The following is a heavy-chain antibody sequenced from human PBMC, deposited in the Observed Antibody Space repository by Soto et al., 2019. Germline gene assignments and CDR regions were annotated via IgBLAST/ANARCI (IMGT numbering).Heavy chain of an antibody. V-gene: IGHV3-30-3*01. CDR1: GFTFSSYA. CDR2: ISYDGSNK. D-gene: IGHD4-17*01. Sequence: GGSLRLSCAASGFTFSSYAMHWVRQAPGKGLEWVAFISYDGSNKYYADAVRGRSTISRDKSKNTLYLQMNSVRAEDTAVYYCARVLKRGRWVTTHAFDIWGQGTMVNVSS. CDR3: ARVLKRGRWVTTHAFDI. J-gene: IGHJ3*02.